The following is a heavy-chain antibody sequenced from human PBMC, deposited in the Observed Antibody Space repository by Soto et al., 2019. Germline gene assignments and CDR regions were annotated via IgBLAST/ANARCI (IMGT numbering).Heavy chain of an antibody. CDR3: ARGSYDFWSGYENSNNWFDP. Sequence: SETLSLTCTVSGGSISSYYWSWIRQPPGKGLEWIGYIYYSGSTNYNPSLKSRVTISVDTSKNQFSLKLSSVTAADTAVYYCARGSYDFWSGYENSNNWFDPWGQGTLVTVSS. D-gene: IGHD3-3*01. J-gene: IGHJ5*02. CDR1: GGSISSYY. V-gene: IGHV4-59*01. CDR2: IYYSGST.